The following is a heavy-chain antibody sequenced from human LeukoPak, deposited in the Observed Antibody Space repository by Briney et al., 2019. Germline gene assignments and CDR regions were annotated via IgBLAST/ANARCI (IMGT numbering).Heavy chain of an antibody. CDR2: ISGSGGST. CDR1: GFSVGDYA. J-gene: IGHJ4*02. CDR3: AKDVGRDGYNFDY. Sequence: GRSLRLSCTASGFSVGDYAMSWVRQAPGKGLEWVSAISGSGGSTYYADSVKGRFTISRDNSKNTLYLQMNSLRAEDTAVYYCAKDVGRDGYNFDYWGQGTQVTVSS. D-gene: IGHD5-24*01. V-gene: IGHV3-23*01.